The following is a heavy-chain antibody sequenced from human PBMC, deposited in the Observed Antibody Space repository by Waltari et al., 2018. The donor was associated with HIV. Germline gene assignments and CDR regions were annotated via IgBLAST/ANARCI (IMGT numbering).Heavy chain of an antibody. V-gene: IGHV1-8*01. J-gene: IGHJ4*02. D-gene: IGHD6-19*01. CDR3: ARGTRAVAGIDY. CDR2: MNPKSGNT. Sequence: QVQLVQSGAEVKKPGASVKVSCKASGYYFLSYDINWVRQATGQGLEWMGCMNPKSGNTVYAQKFQGRVTMTSNTSISTVSMELNSLTSEDTALYFCARGTRAVAGIDYWGQGTLVTVSS. CDR1: GYYFLSYD.